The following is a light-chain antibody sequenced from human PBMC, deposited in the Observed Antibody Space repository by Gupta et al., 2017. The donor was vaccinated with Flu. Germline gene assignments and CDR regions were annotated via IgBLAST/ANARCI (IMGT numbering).Light chain of an antibody. CDR1: QGVNNW. V-gene: IGKV1-12*01. CDR2: GAS. J-gene: IGKJ2*01. CDR3: QQANRFPYT. Sequence: IQLTQSPSSVSASAGDGVTITCRASQGVNNWLAWYQNKPGKAPQLLIYGASVLQSGVPSRFSGSGSGTNFTLTISGLQPEDSASYYCQQANRFPYTFGQGTKLEIK.